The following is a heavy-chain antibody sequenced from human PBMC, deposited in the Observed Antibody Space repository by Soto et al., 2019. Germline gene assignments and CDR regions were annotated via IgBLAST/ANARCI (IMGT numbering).Heavy chain of an antibody. CDR1: GFTFSSYG. CDR2: IWYDGSNK. V-gene: IGHV3-33*01. J-gene: IGHJ4*02. Sequence: QVQLVESGGGVVQPGRSLRLSCAASGFTFSSYGMHWVRQAPGKGLEWVAVIWYDGSNKYYADSVKGRFTISRDNSKNTLYLQMNSLRAEDTAVYYCARDESIAVDYLDYWGQGTLVTVSS. D-gene: IGHD6-19*01. CDR3: ARDESIAVDYLDY.